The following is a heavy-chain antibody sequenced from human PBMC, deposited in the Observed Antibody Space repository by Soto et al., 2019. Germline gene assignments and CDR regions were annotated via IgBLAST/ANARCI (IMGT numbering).Heavy chain of an antibody. J-gene: IGHJ4*02. CDR2: ISYDGSNK. CDR1: GFTFSSYG. D-gene: IGHD2-15*01. CDR3: AKGRGYCSGVSCSSCDY. V-gene: IGHV3-30*18. Sequence: QVQLVESGGGVVQPGRSLRLSCAASGFTFSSYGMHWVRQAPGKGLEWVAVISYDGSNKYYADSVKGRFTISRDNSKNTLYPKMNRLRVEDTAVYYCAKGRGYCSGVSCSSCDYWGQGTLVTVSS.